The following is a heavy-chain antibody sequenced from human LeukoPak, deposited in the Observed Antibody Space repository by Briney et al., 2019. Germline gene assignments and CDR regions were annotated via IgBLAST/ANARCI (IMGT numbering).Heavy chain of an antibody. CDR2: FYYNGRT. V-gene: IGHV4-59*13. J-gene: IGHJ4*02. CDR1: GDSISNFY. Sequence: SETPSLTCSVSGDSISNFYWSWIRQPPGKGLEWIGYFYYNGRTSYNPSLRSRVTISVDTSKNHLSLRLSSVTAADTAVYYCARVYSNYVYYFDFWGQGTLVTVSS. D-gene: IGHD4-11*01. CDR3: ARVYSNYVYYFDF.